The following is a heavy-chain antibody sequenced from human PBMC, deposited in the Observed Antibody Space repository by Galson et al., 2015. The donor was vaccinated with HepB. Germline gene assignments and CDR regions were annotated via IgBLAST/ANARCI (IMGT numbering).Heavy chain of an antibody. CDR1: GFTFGDYT. D-gene: IGHD1-1*01. CDR2: IRSKLYGGTT. CDR3: TRDKTNVFGYFDL. Sequence: SLRLSCAISGFTFGDYTMNWFRQAPGRGLEWLGFIRSKLYGGTTEYAASVKGRFTISRDDSKSIAYLQMNSLKTEDTAVYYCTRDKTNVFGYFDLWGRGALATVSS. V-gene: IGHV3-49*03. J-gene: IGHJ2*01.